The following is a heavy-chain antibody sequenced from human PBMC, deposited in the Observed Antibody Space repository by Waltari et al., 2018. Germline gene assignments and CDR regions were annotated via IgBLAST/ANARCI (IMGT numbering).Heavy chain of an antibody. D-gene: IGHD6-13*01. CDR2: ISYDGRNK. J-gene: IGHJ5*02. CDR1: GFTFSSYA. V-gene: IGHV3-30*04. Sequence: QVQLVESGGGVVQPGRSLRLSCAASGFTFSSYAMHWVRQAPGKGLEGVAVISYDGRNKYYADSVKGRFTISRENSKNTLYLQMNSLRAEDTAVYYCARAPGAAPGPWGQGTLVTVSS. CDR3: ARAPGAAPGP.